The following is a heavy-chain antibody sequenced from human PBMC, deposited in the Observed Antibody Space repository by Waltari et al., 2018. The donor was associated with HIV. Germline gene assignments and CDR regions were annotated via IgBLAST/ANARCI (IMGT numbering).Heavy chain of an antibody. V-gene: IGHV1-3*01. CDR1: GYTFTSYA. J-gene: IGHJ4*02. Sequence: QVQLVQSGAEVKKPGASVKVSCKASGYTFTSYAMHWVRQAPGQRLEWMGWINAGNGNTKYSHKFQGRVTITRDTSAGTAYMELSSLRSEDTAVYYCARWDYYDSSGYYYDYWGQGTLVTVSS. D-gene: IGHD3-22*01. CDR3: ARWDYYDSSGYYYDY. CDR2: INAGNGNT.